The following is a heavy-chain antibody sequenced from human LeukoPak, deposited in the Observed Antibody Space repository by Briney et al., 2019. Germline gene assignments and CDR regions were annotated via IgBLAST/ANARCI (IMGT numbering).Heavy chain of an antibody. CDR3: ARGFPTYYYGSGSYYFDY. V-gene: IGHV4-30-4*01. CDR2: IYYSGST. CDR1: GGSISSGDYY. Sequence: SETLSLTCTVSGGSISSGDYYWSWIRQPPGKGLEWIGYIYYSGSTYYNPSLKSRVTISVDTSKNQFSLKLSSVTAADTAVHYCARGFPTYYYGSGSYYFDYWGQGTLVTVSS. D-gene: IGHD3-10*01. J-gene: IGHJ4*02.